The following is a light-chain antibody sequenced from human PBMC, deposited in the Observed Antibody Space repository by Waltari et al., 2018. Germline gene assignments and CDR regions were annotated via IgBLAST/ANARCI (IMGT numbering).Light chain of an antibody. V-gene: IGLV2-14*01. CDR3: ASYTSTRTMI. CDR1: SSDVGGYNY. CDR2: DVT. J-gene: IGLJ2*01. Sequence: QSALTQPASVSGSPGQSITISCSGTSSDVGGYNYVSWYQQLPGNAPKLMIYDVTRWPSGVSNRFSGSKSGNTASLTIFGLQAEDEADYYCASYTSTRTMIFGGGTRVTVL.